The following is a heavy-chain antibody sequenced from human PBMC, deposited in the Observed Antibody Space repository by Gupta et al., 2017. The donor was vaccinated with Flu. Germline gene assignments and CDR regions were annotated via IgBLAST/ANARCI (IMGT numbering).Heavy chain of an antibody. V-gene: IGHV1-46*01. CDR1: GYQFTSYH. J-gene: IGHJ3*02. Sequence: QVHLAQSGAEVKRPGASVRIACSVSGYQFTSYHLHWLRLAPGQRLEWMGIINPGSGATSYSEEFQDRVSMTTDRSASSIYLYLKYLTHEDTAVYFCARGHTDSWPVDVFDSWGQGTVLTVTT. CDR3: ARGHTDSWPVDVFDS. CDR2: INPGSGAT. D-gene: IGHD6-13*01.